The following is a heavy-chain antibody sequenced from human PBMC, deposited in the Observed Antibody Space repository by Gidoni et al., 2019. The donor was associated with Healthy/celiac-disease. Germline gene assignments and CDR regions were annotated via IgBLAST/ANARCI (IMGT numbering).Heavy chain of an antibody. Sequence: QVQLQESGPGLVKPSETLSLTCTVSGGSISSYYWSWIRQPPGKGLEWIGYIYYRGSTNYNPSLKSRVTISVDTSKNQFSLKLSSVTAADTAVYYCARREDYFDYWGQGTLVTVSS. CDR2: IYYRGST. CDR1: GGSISSYY. J-gene: IGHJ4*02. V-gene: IGHV4-59*08. CDR3: ARREDYFDY.